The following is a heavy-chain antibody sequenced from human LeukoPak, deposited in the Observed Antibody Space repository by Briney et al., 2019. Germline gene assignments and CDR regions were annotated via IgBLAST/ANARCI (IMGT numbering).Heavy chain of an antibody. CDR3: ARDRPGATFEYYFDY. CDR1: GGSISSSSYY. Sequence: SETLSLTCTVSGGSISSSSYYWGWIRQPPGKGLEWIGSIYYSGSTYYNPSLKSRVTISVDTSKNQFSLKLSSVTAADTAVYYCARDRPGATFEYYFDYWGQGTLVTVSS. CDR2: IYYSGST. J-gene: IGHJ4*02. V-gene: IGHV4-39*02. D-gene: IGHD1-26*01.